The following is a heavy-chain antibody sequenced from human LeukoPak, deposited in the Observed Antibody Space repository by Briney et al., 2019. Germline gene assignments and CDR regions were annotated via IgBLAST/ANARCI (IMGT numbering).Heavy chain of an antibody. V-gene: IGHV4-4*07. D-gene: IGHD6-13*01. CDR2: IYTSGST. CDR3: ARGPNPMYSSSWYFDY. Sequence: PSETLSLTCTVSGGSISTYYWSWIRQPAGRGLEWIGRIYTSGSTNYNPSLKSRVTMSVDTSKNKFSLKLSSVTAADTAVYYCARGPNPMYSSSWYFDYWGQGTLVTVSS. CDR1: GGSISTYY. J-gene: IGHJ4*02.